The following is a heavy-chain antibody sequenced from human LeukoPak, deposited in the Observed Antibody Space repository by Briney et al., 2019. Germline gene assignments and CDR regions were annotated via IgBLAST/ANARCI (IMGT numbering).Heavy chain of an antibody. V-gene: IGHV4-61*02. D-gene: IGHD1-26*01. CDR1: GGSISSGSYY. CDR3: ARDRPVGATTYGMDV. CDR2: IYTSGST. J-gene: IGHJ6*02. Sequence: PSETLSLTCTVSGGSISSGSYYWSWIRQPAGKGLEGIGRIYTSGSTNYHPSLKSRVTISVDTSKNQFSLKLSSVTAADTAVYYCARDRPVGATTYGMDVWGQGTTVTVSS.